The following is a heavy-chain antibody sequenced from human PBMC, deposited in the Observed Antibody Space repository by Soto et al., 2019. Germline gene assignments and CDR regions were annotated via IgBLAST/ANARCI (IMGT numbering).Heavy chain of an antibody. V-gene: IGHV4-34*01. D-gene: IGHD2-21*01. Sequence: SETLSLTCAVYGGSFSGYYWSWIRQPPGKGLEWIGEINHSGSTNYNPSLKSRVTISVDTSKNQFSLKLSSVTAADTAVYYCARASPIVVVIAGRNNWFDPWGQGTLVTVSS. CDR2: INHSGST. J-gene: IGHJ5*02. CDR3: ARASPIVVVIAGRNNWFDP. CDR1: GGSFSGYY.